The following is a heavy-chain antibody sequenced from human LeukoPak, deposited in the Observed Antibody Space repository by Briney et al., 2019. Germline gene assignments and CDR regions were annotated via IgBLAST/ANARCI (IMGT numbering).Heavy chain of an antibody. V-gene: IGHV1-8*03. J-gene: IGHJ6*03. CDR3: ARETSTVTTKGTLEGHYYMDV. D-gene: IGHD4-17*01. CDR2: MNPNSGNT. CDR1: GYTFTSYD. Sequence: ASVKVSCKASGYTFTSYDINWVRQAPGQGLEWMGWMNPNSGNTGYAQKFQGRVTITRNTSISTAYMELSSLRSEDTAVYYCARETSTVTTKGTLEGHYYMDVWGKGTTVTVSS.